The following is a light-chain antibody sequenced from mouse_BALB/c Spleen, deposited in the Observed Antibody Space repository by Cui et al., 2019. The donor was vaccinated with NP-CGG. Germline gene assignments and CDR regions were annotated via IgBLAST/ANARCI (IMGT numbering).Light chain of an antibody. Sequence: QAVVTQESALTTSPGETVTLTCRSSTGAVTTSNYANWVQEKPDHLFTGLIGGTRNRAPGVPARFSGSLIGDKAALTITGAQTEDEAIYFCALWYSNHWVFGGGTILTFL. CDR2: GTR. CDR1: TGAVTTSNY. V-gene: IGLV1*01. J-gene: IGLJ1*01. CDR3: ALWYSNHWV.